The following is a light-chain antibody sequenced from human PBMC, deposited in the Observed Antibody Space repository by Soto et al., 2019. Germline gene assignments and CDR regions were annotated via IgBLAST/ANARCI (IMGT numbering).Light chain of an antibody. CDR1: QSSLHNSYNKKF. CDR3: AQYSSTRR. CDR2: WAS. Sequence: IVMSLSPDRLGVAKGDSATIDGKCDQSSLHNSYNKKFLAWYQQKAGQPPKLLIYWASTRDSGVPDRFSGGRSATDFTLTLTRLHAEDAAAYYGAQYSSTRRFGRGTKVDIK. J-gene: IGKJ1*01. V-gene: IGKV4-1*01.